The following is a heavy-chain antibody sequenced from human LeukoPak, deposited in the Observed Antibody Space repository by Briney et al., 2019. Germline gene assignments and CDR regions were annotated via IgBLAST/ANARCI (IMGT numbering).Heavy chain of an antibody. J-gene: IGHJ4*02. Sequence: GESLKISCNGSGYXFATYWICWVRQMPGKGLGWMGIIYPGDSKTRYGPSLQGQVTISADKSISTAYLQWGSLKASDTAMYYCARLNPLNYADYWGQGALVTVSS. D-gene: IGHD1-7*01. CDR1: GYXFATYW. CDR3: ARLNPLNYADY. CDR2: IYPGDSKT. V-gene: IGHV5-51*01.